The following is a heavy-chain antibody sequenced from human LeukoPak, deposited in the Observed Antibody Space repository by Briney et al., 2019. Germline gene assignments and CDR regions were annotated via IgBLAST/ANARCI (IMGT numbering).Heavy chain of an antibody. J-gene: IGHJ4*01. CDR2: IYSSGSA. CDR1: GASINNNF. D-gene: IGHD3-22*01. V-gene: IGHV4-59*08. CDR3: ARHRDYYDT. Sequence: NPSETLSLTCTVSGASINNNFWTWIRQPPGKGLEWIGYIYSSGSANYKPSLKSGVIISGHTSKNQISRNLTSVTAADAAVYFCARHRDYYDTWGHGNLVTVSS.